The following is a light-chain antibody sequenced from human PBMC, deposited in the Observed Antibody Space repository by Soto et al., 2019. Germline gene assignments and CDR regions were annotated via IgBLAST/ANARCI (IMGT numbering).Light chain of an antibody. CDR3: QAWDSSTGV. Sequence: SYELTQPPSVSVSPGQSATITCSGDKLGNKYACWYQQKPGQSPVLVIYKDIKRPSGIPERFSGSNSGNTATLTISGTQATDEADYYCQAWDSSTGVFGTGTKLTVL. CDR2: KDI. J-gene: IGLJ1*01. V-gene: IGLV3-1*01. CDR1: KLGNKY.